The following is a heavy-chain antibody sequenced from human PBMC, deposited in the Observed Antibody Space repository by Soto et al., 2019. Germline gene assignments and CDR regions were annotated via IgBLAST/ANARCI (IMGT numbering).Heavy chain of an antibody. D-gene: IGHD2-2*01. CDR2: ISYDGSNK. J-gene: IGHJ6*03. CDR3: AKDDRYCSGTSCDYYYYYYMDV. CDR1: GFTLSSFG. Sequence: QVQLVESGGGVVQPGRSLRLSCAASGFTLSSFGMHWVRQAPGKGLEWVAVISYDGSNKYYADSVKGRFTISRDNYKNTLYLQMNSLRAEDTAVYYCAKDDRYCSGTSCDYYYYYYMDVWGKGTTVTVSS. V-gene: IGHV3-30*18.